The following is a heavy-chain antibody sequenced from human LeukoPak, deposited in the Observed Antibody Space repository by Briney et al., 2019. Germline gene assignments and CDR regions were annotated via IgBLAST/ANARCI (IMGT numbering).Heavy chain of an antibody. D-gene: IGHD5-24*01. CDR3: AREGEKADGYNHGLDR. Sequence: GGSLRLSCAASEFTISRYWMHWVRQAPGKGLVWVSNINNDGSITTYADSVKGRFTISRDNVKNTLFLQMNNLRSEDTAVYFCAREGEKADGYNHGLDRWGQGTLVTVSS. CDR2: INNDGSIT. J-gene: IGHJ4*02. V-gene: IGHV3-74*01. CDR1: EFTISRYW.